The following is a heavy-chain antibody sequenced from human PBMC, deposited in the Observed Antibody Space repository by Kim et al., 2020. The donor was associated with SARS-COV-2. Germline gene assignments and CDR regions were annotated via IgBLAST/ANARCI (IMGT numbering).Heavy chain of an antibody. D-gene: IGHD2-15*01. Sequence: YSPSFQGHVTIAADKSISTAYLQWGSLKASDTAMYYCASLGLVSDDAFDIWGQGTMVTVSS. J-gene: IGHJ3*02. CDR3: ASLGLVSDDAFDI. V-gene: IGHV5-10-1*01.